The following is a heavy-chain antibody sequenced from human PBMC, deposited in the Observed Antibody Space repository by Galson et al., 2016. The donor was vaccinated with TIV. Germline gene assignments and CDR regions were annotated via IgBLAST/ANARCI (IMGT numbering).Heavy chain of an antibody. D-gene: IGHD2-2*02. CDR2: IYHTGST. CDR1: GYSISSGYY. CDR3: ARDCTSTTCHIYYYGMDV. V-gene: IGHV4-38-2*02. J-gene: IGHJ6*02. Sequence: SETLSLTCTVSGYSISSGYYWGWIRQPPGKGLEWIGNIYHTGSTYSNPSLRSRLTMSVDTSKNQFSLLLNSVTAADTAVYYCARDCTSTTCHIYYYGMDVWGQGTTVTVSS.